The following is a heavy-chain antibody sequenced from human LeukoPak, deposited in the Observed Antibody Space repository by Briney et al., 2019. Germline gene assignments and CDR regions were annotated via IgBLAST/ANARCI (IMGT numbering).Heavy chain of an antibody. CDR1: GFTFSNCW. CDR2: IKQDGSDK. CDR3: VRDPDALDF. Sequence: SGGSLRLSCVASGFTFSNCWMTWVRQAPGKGLEWVANIKQDGSDKFYVDSVKGRFTISRDNAKNSLYLQMNSLRDEDTAVYYCVRDPDALDFWGQGTPVTVSS. J-gene: IGHJ4*02. V-gene: IGHV3-7*01.